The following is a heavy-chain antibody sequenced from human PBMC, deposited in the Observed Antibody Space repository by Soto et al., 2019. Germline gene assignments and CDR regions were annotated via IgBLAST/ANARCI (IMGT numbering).Heavy chain of an antibody. Sequence: GASVKVSCKASGGTFSSYAISWVRQAPGQGLEWMGGIIPIFGTANYAQKFQGRVTITADESTSTAYMELSSLRSEDTAVYYCARLEVAAAGTDYWGQGTLVTVSS. CDR3: ARLEVAAAGTDY. CDR1: GGTFSSYA. D-gene: IGHD6-13*01. CDR2: IIPIFGTA. J-gene: IGHJ4*02. V-gene: IGHV1-69*13.